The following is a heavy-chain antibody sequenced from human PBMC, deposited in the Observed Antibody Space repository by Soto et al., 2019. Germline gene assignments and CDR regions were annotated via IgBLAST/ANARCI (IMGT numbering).Heavy chain of an antibody. CDR2: ISDGGNT. CDR3: ARGDGAGNFDFFYYGMDV. CDR1: DDSIRLYY. D-gene: IGHD1-1*01. J-gene: IGHJ6*02. V-gene: IGHV4-59*13. Sequence: QVQLQESGPGLVKPSETLSLTCSVSDDSIRLYYWNWIRQPPGKGLEWIGYISDGGNTNYNPSLKSRVSISVDMSKNEVSLSLTSAIAADTAVYYCARGDGAGNFDFFYYGMDVWGRGTTVTVSS.